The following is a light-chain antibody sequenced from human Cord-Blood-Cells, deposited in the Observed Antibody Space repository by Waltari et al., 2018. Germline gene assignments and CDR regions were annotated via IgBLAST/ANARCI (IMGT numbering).Light chain of an antibody. CDR2: DVS. V-gene: IGLV2-14*01. CDR3: SSYTSSSTLV. J-gene: IGLJ3*02. Sequence: QSALTQPASVSASPVQSTTISCTATSSYVGGYNYVSWYQQHPGKAPKLMIYDVSKRPSGVSNRFSGSKSGNTASLTISGLQAEDEADYYCSSYTSSSTLVFGGGTKLTVL. CDR1: SSYVGGYNY.